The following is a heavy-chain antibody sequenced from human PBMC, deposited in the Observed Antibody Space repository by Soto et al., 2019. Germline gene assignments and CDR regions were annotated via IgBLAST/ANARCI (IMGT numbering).Heavy chain of an antibody. Sequence: EVLLVESGGGLVQPGGSLRLSCEASGFAFTSYWMHWVRQAPGKGLVWVSGIKSDGTNTTYADSVKGRFTISRDNAKNTLYLQMNSLSAEDTAVYYCARLFASTNSPRPVDYWGQGTQVTVSS. D-gene: IGHD1-1*01. CDR2: IKSDGTNT. CDR3: ARLFASTNSPRPVDY. V-gene: IGHV3-74*01. CDR1: GFAFTSYW. J-gene: IGHJ4*02.